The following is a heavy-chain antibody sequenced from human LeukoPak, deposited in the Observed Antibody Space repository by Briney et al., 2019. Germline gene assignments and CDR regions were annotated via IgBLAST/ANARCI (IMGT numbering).Heavy chain of an antibody. V-gene: IGHV4-59*01. CDR1: GGSISSYY. CDR3: ARVLYYYYGSGSYPYYYYYYMDV. CDR2: IYYSGST. J-gene: IGHJ6*03. D-gene: IGHD3-10*01. Sequence: PSETLSLTCTVSGGSISSYYWSWIRQPPGKGLEWIGYIYYSGSTNYNPSLKSRVTISVDTSKNQFSLKLSSVTAADTAVYYCARVLYYYYGSGSYPYYYYYYMDVWGKGTTVTISS.